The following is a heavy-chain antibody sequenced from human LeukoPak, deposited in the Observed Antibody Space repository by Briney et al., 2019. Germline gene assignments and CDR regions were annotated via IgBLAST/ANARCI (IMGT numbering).Heavy chain of an antibody. CDR2: IYHSGPT. V-gene: IGHV4-30-2*01. D-gene: IGHD6-19*01. CDR3: ARDRSYSSGWD. CDR1: GGSISSGGYY. J-gene: IGHJ4*02. Sequence: PSETLSLTCTVSGGSISSGGYYWSWIRQPPGKGLEWIGYIYHSGPTYYNPSLKSRVTISVDRSKNQFSLKLSSVTAADTAVYYCARDRSYSSGWDWGQGTLVTVSS.